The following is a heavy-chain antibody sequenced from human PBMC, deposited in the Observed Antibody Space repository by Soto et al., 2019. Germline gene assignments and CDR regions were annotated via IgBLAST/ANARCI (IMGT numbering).Heavy chain of an antibody. J-gene: IGHJ5*02. CDR2: ISTYNGNT. Sequence: XSVKVSCKASGYPFHTYGITWVRQAPGQGLEWMGWISTYNGNTEYVQKFQYRVTMTTDPSTRTAYMELRSLRSDDTAVYYCARKSSSSSWFDPWGQGTLVTVSS. D-gene: IGHD6-6*01. CDR1: GYPFHTYG. CDR3: ARKSSSSSWFDP. V-gene: IGHV1-18*01.